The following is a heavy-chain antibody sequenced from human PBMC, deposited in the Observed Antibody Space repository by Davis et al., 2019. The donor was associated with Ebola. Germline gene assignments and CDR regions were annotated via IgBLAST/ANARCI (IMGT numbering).Heavy chain of an antibody. J-gene: IGHJ6*02. V-gene: IGHV3-33*01. Sequence: GESLKISCAASGFTFSSYGMHWVRQAPGKGLEWVAVIWYDGSNKYYADSVKGRFTISRDNSKNTLYLQMNSLRAEDTAVYYCAREGDRLTMVQGDPYYYYYGMDVWGQGTTVTVSS. CDR2: IWYDGSNK. CDR3: AREGDRLTMVQGDPYYYYYGMDV. CDR1: GFTFSSYG. D-gene: IGHD3-10*01.